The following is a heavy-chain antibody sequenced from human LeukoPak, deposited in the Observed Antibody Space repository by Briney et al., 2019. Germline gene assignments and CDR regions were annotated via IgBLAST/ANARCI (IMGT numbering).Heavy chain of an antibody. V-gene: IGHV2-5*02. J-gene: IGHJ4*02. Sequence: SGPTLVKATPTLTLTYTFSGFSLSTSAVSVGWIPQTPGKALEWLAPIFWDDDKRYRPSLKSSLTINKDTSKNQVVLTMTSMDPVDTATYYCAHSLYGSGSNQGYWGQGTLVAVSP. CDR2: IFWDDDK. D-gene: IGHD3-10*01. CDR1: GFSLSTSAVS. CDR3: AHSLYGSGSNQGY.